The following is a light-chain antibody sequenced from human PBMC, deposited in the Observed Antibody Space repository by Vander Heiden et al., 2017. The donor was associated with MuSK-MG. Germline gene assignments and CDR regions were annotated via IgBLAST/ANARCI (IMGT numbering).Light chain of an antibody. CDR3: QQLNSYPRT. V-gene: IGKV1-9*01. CDR1: QGISSY. CDR2: AAS. Sequence: DIQLTQSPSFLSASVGDRVTITCRASQGISSYLAWYQQKPGKAPKLLIYAASTLQSGVPSRFRGSGSGTEFTLTISSRQPEDFATYYCQQLNSYPRTLGQGTKVDIK. J-gene: IGKJ3*01.